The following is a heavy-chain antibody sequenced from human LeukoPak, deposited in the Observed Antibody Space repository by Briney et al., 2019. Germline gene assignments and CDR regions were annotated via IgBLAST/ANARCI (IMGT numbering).Heavy chain of an antibody. CDR3: ARNGGWLPNALDY. Sequence: GGSLRLSCEGSGFTFSNYWMGWVRQAPGKGLQWVANIKTDGSEKYYVDSVKGRFTISRDNARNSLYLQMNSLRAEDTAVYYCARNGGWLPNALDYWGQGTLVTVSS. D-gene: IGHD5-24*01. J-gene: IGHJ4*02. V-gene: IGHV3-7*01. CDR1: GFTFSNYW. CDR2: IKTDGSEK.